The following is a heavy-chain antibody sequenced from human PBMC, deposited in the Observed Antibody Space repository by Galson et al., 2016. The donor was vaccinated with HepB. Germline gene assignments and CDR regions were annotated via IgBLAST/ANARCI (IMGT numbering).Heavy chain of an antibody. D-gene: IGHD3-10*01. Sequence: SLRLSCAASGFSFDDYAMHWVRQVPGKGLEWVSGISWNSGRIGYADSVKGRFTISRDNAKNSLYLQMNSLRPEDTALYYCAKDPISYGSGSHYDAYYGMDVWGKGTTVTVSS. J-gene: IGHJ6*04. CDR3: AKDPISYGSGSHYDAYYGMDV. CDR1: GFSFDDYA. V-gene: IGHV3-9*01. CDR2: ISWNSGRI.